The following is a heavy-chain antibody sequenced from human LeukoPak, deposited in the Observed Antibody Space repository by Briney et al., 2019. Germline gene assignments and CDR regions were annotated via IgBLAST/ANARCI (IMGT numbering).Heavy chain of an antibody. Sequence: PGGSLRLSCAASGFTFSSYAMSWVRQAPGKGLEWVSAISGSGGSTYYADSVKGRFTISRDNSKSTLYLQMNSLRAEDTAVYYCAKATYCSSTSCYGYRWFDPWGQGTLVTVSS. D-gene: IGHD2-2*01. V-gene: IGHV3-23*01. J-gene: IGHJ5*02. CDR3: AKATYCSSTSCYGYRWFDP. CDR2: ISGSGGST. CDR1: GFTFSSYA.